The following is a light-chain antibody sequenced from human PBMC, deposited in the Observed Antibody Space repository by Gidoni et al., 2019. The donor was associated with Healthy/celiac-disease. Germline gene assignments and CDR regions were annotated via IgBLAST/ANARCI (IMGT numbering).Light chain of an antibody. Sequence: QSALTQPRSMSGAPGHAVTISCTGTSSYVGGYNYVSLYQQHPGKAPKLMIYDVSKRPSGVPDRFSGSKSGNTASLTISGLQAEDDADYYCCSYAGSYSWVFGGGTKLTVL. CDR1: SSYVGGYNY. CDR2: DVS. V-gene: IGLV2-11*01. CDR3: CSYAGSYSWV. J-gene: IGLJ3*02.